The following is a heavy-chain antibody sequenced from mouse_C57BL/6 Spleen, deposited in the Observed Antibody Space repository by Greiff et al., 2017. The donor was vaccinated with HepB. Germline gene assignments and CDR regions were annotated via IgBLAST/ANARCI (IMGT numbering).Heavy chain of an antibody. Sequence: VQLQQPGAELVMPGASVKLSCKASGYTFTSYWMHWVKQRPGQGLEWIGEIDPSDSYTNYNQKFKGKSTLTVDKSSSTAYMQLSSLTSEDSAVYYCARSDYGSSYDYAMDYWGQGTSVTVSS. CDR2: IDPSDSYT. CDR3: ARSDYGSSYDYAMDY. D-gene: IGHD1-1*01. CDR1: GYTFTSYW. J-gene: IGHJ4*01. V-gene: IGHV1-69*01.